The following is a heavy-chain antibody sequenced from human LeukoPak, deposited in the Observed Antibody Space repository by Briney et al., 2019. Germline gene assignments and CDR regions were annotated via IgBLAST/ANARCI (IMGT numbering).Heavy chain of an antibody. Sequence: GESLKISCKGSGYSFTSYWIGWVRQMPGKGLEWMGIIYPGDSDTRYSPSFQGQVTISADKSISTAYLQWSSLKASDTAMYYCARFKQQLVRAFYFDYWGQGTLVTASS. J-gene: IGHJ4*02. D-gene: IGHD6-13*01. V-gene: IGHV5-51*01. CDR2: IYPGDSDT. CDR1: GYSFTSYW. CDR3: ARFKQQLVRAFYFDY.